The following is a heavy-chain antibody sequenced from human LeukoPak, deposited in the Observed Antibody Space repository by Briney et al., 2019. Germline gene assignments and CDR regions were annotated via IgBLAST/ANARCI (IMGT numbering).Heavy chain of an antibody. CDR3: AKLDSSSWYLEGVGWFRY. CDR1: GFTFSDYW. Sequence: PGGSLRLSCAASGFTFSDYWMHWVRQAPGKGLVWVSRLNRDGSSTSYADSVKGRFTISRDNAKNTLYLQMNSLRAEDTAVYYCAKLDSSSWYLEGVGWFRYWGQGTLVTVSS. D-gene: IGHD6-13*01. J-gene: IGHJ4*02. CDR2: LNRDGSST. V-gene: IGHV3-74*01.